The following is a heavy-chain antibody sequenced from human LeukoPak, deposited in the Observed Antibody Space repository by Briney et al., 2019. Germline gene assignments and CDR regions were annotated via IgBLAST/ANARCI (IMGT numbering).Heavy chain of an antibody. CDR2: INPDNGGT. Sequence: ASVKVSCKASGYSFTDYYAHWLRQAPGQGLEWMGWINPDNGGTNYAQKFQGRVTMSRDTSISTVYMDLNRLTSDDTAVFYCVRESRVGNWFDPWGQGTQVTVSS. CDR3: VRESRVGNWFDP. J-gene: IGHJ5*02. V-gene: IGHV1-2*02. CDR1: GYSFTDYY. D-gene: IGHD2-15*01.